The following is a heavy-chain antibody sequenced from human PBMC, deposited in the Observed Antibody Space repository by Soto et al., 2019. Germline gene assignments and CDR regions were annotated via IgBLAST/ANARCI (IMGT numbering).Heavy chain of an antibody. D-gene: IGHD2-15*01. CDR1: GYTFTGYY. V-gene: IGHV1-2*04. J-gene: IGHJ6*02. Sequence: GASVKVSCKASGYTFTGYYMHWVRQAPGQGLEWMGWINPNSGGTNYAQKFQGWVTMTRDTSISTAYMELSRLRSDDTAVYYCARDLGCSGGSYYGDDYYYGMDVWGQGTTVTVSS. CDR2: INPNSGGT. CDR3: ARDLGCSGGSYYGDDYYYGMDV.